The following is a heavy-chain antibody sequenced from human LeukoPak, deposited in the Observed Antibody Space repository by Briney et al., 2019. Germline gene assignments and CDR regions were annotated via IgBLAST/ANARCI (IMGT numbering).Heavy chain of an antibody. D-gene: IGHD5-24*01. CDR1: GFTSSDYW. V-gene: IGHV3-7*04. CDR2: IKEDGSER. CDR3: ARGKATISI. Sequence: GGSLRLSCAASGFTSSDYWMTWVRQAPGKGLEWVANIKEDGSERYYVDSVKGRFTMSRDNAKNSLDLQMNSLRAEDTAVYYCARGKATISIWGQGTLVTVSS. J-gene: IGHJ4*02.